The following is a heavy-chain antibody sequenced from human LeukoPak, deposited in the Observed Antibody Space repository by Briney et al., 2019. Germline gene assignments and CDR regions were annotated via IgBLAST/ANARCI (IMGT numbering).Heavy chain of an antibody. CDR2: IYTSGST. V-gene: IGHV4-61*02. CDR3: ARGHYDFWSGSYYFDY. J-gene: IGHJ4*02. CDR1: GGSISSGSYY. D-gene: IGHD3-3*01. Sequence: PSETLSLTCTVSGGSISSGSYYWSWIRQPAGKGLEWIGRIYTSGSTNYNPSLKSRVTISVDTSKNQFSLKLSSVTAADTAVYYCARGHYDFWSGSYYFDYWGQGTLVTVSS.